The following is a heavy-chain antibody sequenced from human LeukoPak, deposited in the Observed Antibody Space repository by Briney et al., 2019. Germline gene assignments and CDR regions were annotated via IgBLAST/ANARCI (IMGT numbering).Heavy chain of an antibody. Sequence: GAPVKVSCKASGGTFSSYAISWVQQAPGQGLEWMGGIIPIFGTANYAQKFQGRVTITADESTSTAYMELSSLRSEDTAVYYCARGTGFQYSGRYYYYGMDVWGQGTTVTVSS. CDR1: GGTFSSYA. CDR3: ARGTGFQYSGRYYYYGMDV. D-gene: IGHD1-26*01. CDR2: IIPIFGTA. J-gene: IGHJ6*02. V-gene: IGHV1-69*13.